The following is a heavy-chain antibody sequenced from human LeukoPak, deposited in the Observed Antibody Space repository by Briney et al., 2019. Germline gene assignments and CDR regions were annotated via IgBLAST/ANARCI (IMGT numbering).Heavy chain of an antibody. CDR3: ARDRPTGASRVFVVQ. V-gene: IGHV3-21*01. CDR2: MSSGGTYK. Sequence: GGSLRLSCAASGFTFSSFAMTWVRQAPGKGLEWVSSMSSGGTYKYYPDSVRGRFTISRDNAKNSLFLLMNNLRAEDTAVYYCARDRPTGASRVFVVQWGQGTLVTVSS. CDR1: GFTFSSFA. D-gene: IGHD3-3*01. J-gene: IGHJ4*02.